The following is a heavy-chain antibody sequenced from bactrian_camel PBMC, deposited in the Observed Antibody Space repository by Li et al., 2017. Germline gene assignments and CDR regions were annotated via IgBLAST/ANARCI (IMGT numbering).Heavy chain of an antibody. D-gene: IGHD5*01. CDR1: GFTFGNNY. CDR2: ISDDIGSLT. Sequence: HVQLVESGGGSVQPGGSLRLSCAASGFTFGNNYMAWVRQAPGKGPEWVASISDDIGSLTYYKDSVKGRYTISKDNAKNTVYLQMNSLKSEDTALYYCVGDRFEGLPLADFGYWGQGTQVTVS. CDR3: VGDRFEGLPLADFGY. V-gene: IGHV3-2*01. J-gene: IGHJ6*01.